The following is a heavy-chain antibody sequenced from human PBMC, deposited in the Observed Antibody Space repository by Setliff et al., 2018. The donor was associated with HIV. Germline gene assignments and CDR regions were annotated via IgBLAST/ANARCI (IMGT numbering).Heavy chain of an antibody. CDR2: IYTTGST. Sequence: SETLSLTCTVSGASIDSGFHYWGWIRQPPGKGLEWIGHIYTTGSTNYNPSLKSRVTISVDTSKNQFSLKLSSVIAADTAVYFCARDFHNYYDGNGYFGYWGQGTLVTVFS. V-gene: IGHV4-61*09. CDR1: GASIDSGFHY. J-gene: IGHJ4*02. CDR3: ARDFHNYYDGNGYFGY. D-gene: IGHD3-22*01.